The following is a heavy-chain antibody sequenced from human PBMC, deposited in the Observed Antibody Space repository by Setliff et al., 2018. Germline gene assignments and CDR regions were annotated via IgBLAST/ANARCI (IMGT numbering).Heavy chain of an antibody. CDR2: IYPGDSDT. J-gene: IGHJ3*02. D-gene: IGHD3-3*01. CDR3: ARQAIFGSDAFDI. V-gene: IGHV5-51*01. CDR1: GYSFTSYW. Sequence: GESLKISCKGSGYSFTSYWIGWVRQMPGKGLEWMGIIYPGDSDTRYSPSFQGQVTISADKSISTAYLQGSSLKASDTAMYYCARQAIFGSDAFDIWGQGTMVTVSS.